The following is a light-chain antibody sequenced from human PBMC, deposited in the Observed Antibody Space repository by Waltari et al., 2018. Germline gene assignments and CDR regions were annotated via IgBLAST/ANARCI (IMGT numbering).Light chain of an antibody. J-gene: IGKJ1*01. CDR3: QQYDNLLRT. CDR1: HDITNY. Sequence: DIQMTQSPSSLSASVGDRVTITCQASHDITNYLNWYQHKPGKAPKLLIYDASNLETGVPSRFSGSGSGTDFTFTISSLQPEDIATYYCQQYDNLLRTFGQGTKVEIK. V-gene: IGKV1-33*01. CDR2: DAS.